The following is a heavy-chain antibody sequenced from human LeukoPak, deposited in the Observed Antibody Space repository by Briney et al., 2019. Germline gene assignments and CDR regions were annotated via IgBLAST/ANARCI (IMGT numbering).Heavy chain of an antibody. CDR2: IYHSGST. CDR1: GGSISTYY. Sequence: SETLSLTCTVSGGSISTYYWNWIRQPPGKGLEWIGYIYHSGSTNYNPSLQSRVTISVDTSKNQFSLNLNSVTAADTAVYYCTRGGAARLHFQNWGQGTLVTVSS. D-gene: IGHD6-6*01. V-gene: IGHV4-59*01. CDR3: TRGGAARLHFQN. J-gene: IGHJ1*01.